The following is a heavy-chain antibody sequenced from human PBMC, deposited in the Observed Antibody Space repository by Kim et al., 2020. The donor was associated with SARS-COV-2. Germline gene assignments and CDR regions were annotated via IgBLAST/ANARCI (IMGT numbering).Heavy chain of an antibody. D-gene: IGHD4-17*01. Sequence: GGSLRLSCTASGFTFGDYAMSWFRQAPGKGLEWVGFIRSKAYGGTTEYAASVKGRFTISRDDSKSIAYLQMNSLKTEDTAVYYCTRADYGDYVGSYYFDYWGQGTLVTVSS. V-gene: IGHV3-49*03. CDR3: TRADYGDYVGSYYFDY. CDR1: GFTFGDYA. J-gene: IGHJ4*02. CDR2: IRSKAYGGTT.